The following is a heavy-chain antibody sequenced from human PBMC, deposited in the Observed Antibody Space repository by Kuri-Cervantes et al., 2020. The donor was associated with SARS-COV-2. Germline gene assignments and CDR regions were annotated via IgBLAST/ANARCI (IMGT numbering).Heavy chain of an antibody. CDR2: ISTSGGST. CDR3: ARAKQQLVPTSLFSY. J-gene: IGHJ4*02. V-gene: IGHV3-23*01. Sequence: GESLKISCVASGFTSNIYAMTWVRQAPGKGLEWVSVISTSGGSTYYADSLEGRFTISRDNAKSSLYLEMNSLRDEDTAVYYCARAKQQLVPTSLFSYWGQGTLVTVSS. CDR1: GFTSNIYA. D-gene: IGHD6-13*01.